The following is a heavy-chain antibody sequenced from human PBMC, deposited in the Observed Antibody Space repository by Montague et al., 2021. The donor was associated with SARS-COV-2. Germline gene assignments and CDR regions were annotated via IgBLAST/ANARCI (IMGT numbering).Heavy chain of an antibody. V-gene: IGHV4-39*07. CDR3: ARDGGMVTTFLGVGYVRGGLNWYDP. Sequence: SETLSLTCTVSGGSISSSIYYWGWIRQPPGKGLEWIGIIYYSGSTYYNPSLKSRVTISVDTSKNQFSLKLSSVTAADTAVYYCARDGGMVTTFLGVGYVRGGLNWYDPWGRGTLVTVPS. D-gene: IGHD2-21*02. CDR2: IYYSGST. CDR1: GGSISSSIYY. J-gene: IGHJ5*02.